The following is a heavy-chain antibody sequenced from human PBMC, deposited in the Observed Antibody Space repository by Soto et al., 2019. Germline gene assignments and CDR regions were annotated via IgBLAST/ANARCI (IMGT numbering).Heavy chain of an antibody. J-gene: IGHJ4*02. V-gene: IGHV4-4*07. CDR2: FSLSGTT. Sequence: PSETLSLTCTVSGASITGSFFWSWFRQPAGKGLEWIGRFSLSGTTNYNPSLRSRVTMSADVSKNQFSLRLTSVPAADTALYYCARGMTPPGAPAWYYFDSWGQGTLVTVSS. CDR1: GASITGSFF. D-gene: IGHD2-8*02. CDR3: ARGMTPPGAPAWYYFDS.